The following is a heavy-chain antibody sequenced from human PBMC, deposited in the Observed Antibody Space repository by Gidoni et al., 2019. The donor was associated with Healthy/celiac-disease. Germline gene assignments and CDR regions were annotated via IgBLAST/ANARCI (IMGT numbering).Heavy chain of an antibody. CDR2: ISGSGGST. CDR3: AKPYYDFWSGYYIYYFDY. CDR1: GFTFSSYA. V-gene: IGHV3-23*01. D-gene: IGHD3-3*01. Sequence: EVQLLESGGGLVQPGGSLRLSCAASGFTFSSYAMSWVRQAPGKGLAWGSAISGSGGSTYYADSVKGRFTISRDNSKNTLYLQMNSLRAEDTAVYYCAKPYYDFWSGYYIYYFDYWGQGTLVTVSS. J-gene: IGHJ4*02.